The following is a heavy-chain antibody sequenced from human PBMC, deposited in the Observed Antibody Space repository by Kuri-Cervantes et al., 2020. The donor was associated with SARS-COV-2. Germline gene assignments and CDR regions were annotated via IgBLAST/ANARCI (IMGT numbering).Heavy chain of an antibody. J-gene: IGHJ5*02. CDR1: GFTVSSNY. V-gene: IGHV3-53*01. D-gene: IGHD2-2*01. CDR3: ARDSREYCSSTSCSWFDP. CDR2: IYSCGST. Sequence: SCAASGFTVSSNYMSWVRQAPGKGLEWVSVIYSCGSTYYADSVKGRFTISRDNSKNTLYLQMNSLRAEDTAVYYCARDSREYCSSTSCSWFDPWGQGTLVTVSS.